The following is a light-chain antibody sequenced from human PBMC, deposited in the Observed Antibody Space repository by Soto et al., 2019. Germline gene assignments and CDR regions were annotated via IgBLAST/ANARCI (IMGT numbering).Light chain of an antibody. CDR2: GAS. CDR1: QSVTSTY. CDR3: QHFDSSSYT. J-gene: IGKJ2*01. Sequence: EVVLTQSPGTLSLCPGQRATLSCRASQSVTSTYLAWYQQKPGQAPRLLIYGASIRATGIPDRFSGSGSGADFTLTISRLEPEDFALFYCQHFDSSSYTFGQGTKLEI. V-gene: IGKV3-20*01.